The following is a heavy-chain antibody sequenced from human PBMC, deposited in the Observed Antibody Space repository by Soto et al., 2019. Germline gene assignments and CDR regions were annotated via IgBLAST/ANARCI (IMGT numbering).Heavy chain of an antibody. J-gene: IGHJ3*02. CDR1: CGSISSCGYY. CDR2: IYYSGST. CDR3: ARVVSYDSCGPGGFGN. Sequence: SETLSLTCAVSCGSISSCGYYWSWIRQHPGKGLEWIGYIYYSGSTYYNPSLKSRVTISVDTSKNQFSLKLSSVTAAATAVYYGARVVSYDSCGPGGFGNWGQGTMVTIS. D-gene: IGHD3-22*01. V-gene: IGHV4-31*11.